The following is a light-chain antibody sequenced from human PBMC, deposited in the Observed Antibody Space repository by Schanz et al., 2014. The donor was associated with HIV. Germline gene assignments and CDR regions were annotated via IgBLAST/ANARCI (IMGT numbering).Light chain of an antibody. CDR1: QSVSSSY. J-gene: IGKJ1*01. V-gene: IGKV3-20*01. Sequence: EIVLTQSPGTLSLSPGERATLSCRASQSVSSSYLAWYQQKPGQAPRLLIYGASSRATGIPDRFSGSGSGTEFTLTISSLQSEDFAVYYCQQYGSPPWTFGQGTKVEV. CDR2: GAS. CDR3: QQYGSPPWT.